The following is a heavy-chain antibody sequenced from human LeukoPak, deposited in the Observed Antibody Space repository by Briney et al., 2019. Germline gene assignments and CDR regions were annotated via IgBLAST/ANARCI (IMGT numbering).Heavy chain of an antibody. CDR2: ISYTGTYI. D-gene: IGHD1-26*01. V-gene: IGHV3-21*04. CDR3: VRDRGTYRPIDY. Sequence: SCKASGGTFSSYGMHWVRQAPGKGLEWVSSISYTGTYIYCADSVKGRFTISRDNAQNSLYLQMNSLRAEDTAIYYCVRDRGTYRPIDYWGQGTLVTVSS. J-gene: IGHJ4*02. CDR1: GGTFSSYG.